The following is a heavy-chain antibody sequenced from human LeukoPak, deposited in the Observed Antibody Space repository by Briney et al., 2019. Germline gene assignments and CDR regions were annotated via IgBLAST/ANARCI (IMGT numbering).Heavy chain of an antibody. Sequence: GGSLRLSCAASGFTFSSYAMSWVRRAPGKGLEWVSVIYSGGSTYYADSVKGRFTISRDNSKNTLYLQMNSLRPEDTAVYYCARAQSPSYYYYYMDVWGKGTTVTVSS. V-gene: IGHV3-53*01. CDR2: IYSGGST. J-gene: IGHJ6*03. CDR3: ARAQSPSYYYYYMDV. CDR1: GFTFSSYA.